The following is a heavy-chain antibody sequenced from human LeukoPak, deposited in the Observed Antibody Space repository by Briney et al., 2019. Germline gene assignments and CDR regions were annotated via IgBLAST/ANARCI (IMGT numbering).Heavy chain of an antibody. CDR3: ARQDYDTSFDY. CDR2: VFYSGKT. CDR1: GGSISISSYY. D-gene: IGHD3-22*01. Sequence: SETLSLTCTVSGGSISISSYYWSWIRQSPGKGLEWIGYVFYSGKTDYSPSLRSRVSMSVDTSKNQFSLKLSSVTAADTAVYYCARQDYDTSFDYWGQGTLVTVSS. V-gene: IGHV4-61*05. J-gene: IGHJ4*02.